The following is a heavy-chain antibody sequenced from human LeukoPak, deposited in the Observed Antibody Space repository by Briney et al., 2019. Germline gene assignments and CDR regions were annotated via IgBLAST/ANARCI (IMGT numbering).Heavy chain of an antibody. D-gene: IGHD3-22*01. Sequence: SETLSLTCTVSGGSIYSYYWSWIRQPPGKGLEWIGYIYYSGSTNYNPSLKSRVTISVDTTKNQFSLKLSSVTAADTAVYYCARMYYYDTSGYSMPTAHFDLWGRGTLVTVSS. CDR3: ARMYYYDTSGYSMPTAHFDL. CDR2: IYYSGST. J-gene: IGHJ2*01. CDR1: GGSIYSYY. V-gene: IGHV4-59*08.